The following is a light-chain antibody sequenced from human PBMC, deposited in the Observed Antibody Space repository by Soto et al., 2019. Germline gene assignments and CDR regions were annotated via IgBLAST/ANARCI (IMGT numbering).Light chain of an antibody. J-gene: IGLJ3*02. V-gene: IGLV2-14*01. Sequence: QSALTQPASVSGSPGQSIPISCTGTSSDVGGYNFVSWYQHHPGNAPKLIIHEVLNRPSGVSSRFSGSKSGNTASLTISGLQAEDDAVYYCCSHSASIHWVFGGGTKLTVL. CDR1: SSDVGGYNF. CDR2: EVL. CDR3: CSHSASIHWV.